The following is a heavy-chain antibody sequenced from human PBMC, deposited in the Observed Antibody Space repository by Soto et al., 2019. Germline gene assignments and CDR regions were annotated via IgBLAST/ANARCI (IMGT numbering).Heavy chain of an antibody. Sequence: EVQLVESGGGLVQPGGSLRLSCAASGFTFGTYEMNWVRQAPGKGLEWVSYISRSGSTIYYADSVKGRFTISRDNAKNSLYLQLNSLTAEDTAVYYCARDPSLSSSSYLSYYYGMDVWGQGTTVTVSS. CDR3: ARDPSLSSSSYLSYYYGMDV. CDR2: ISRSGSTI. V-gene: IGHV3-48*03. CDR1: GFTFGTYE. J-gene: IGHJ6*02. D-gene: IGHD6-6*01.